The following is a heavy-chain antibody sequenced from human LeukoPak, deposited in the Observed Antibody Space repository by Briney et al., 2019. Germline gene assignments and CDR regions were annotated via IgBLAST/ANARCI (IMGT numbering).Heavy chain of an antibody. CDR3: ATGNDAFDI. Sequence: ASVQVSCKTSGYSFTIFDINWVRQAPGQGLEFVGWMNPRTGDTVYAQKFQGRVTMTRDTSISTAYMELSRLRSDDTAVYYCATGNDAFDIWGQGTMVTVSS. CDR2: MNPRTGDT. CDR1: GYSFTIFD. J-gene: IGHJ3*02. V-gene: IGHV1-2*02.